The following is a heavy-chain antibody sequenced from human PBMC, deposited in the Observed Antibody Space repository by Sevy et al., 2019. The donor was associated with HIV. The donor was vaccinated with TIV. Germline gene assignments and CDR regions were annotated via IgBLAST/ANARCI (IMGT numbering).Heavy chain of an antibody. D-gene: IGHD5-18*01. CDR2: ISGISTHI. V-gene: IGHV3-11*06. J-gene: IGHJ3*02. CDR1: GFTFSDYH. Sequence: GGSLRLSCAASGFTFSDYHMNWIRQAPGKGLVWVSYISGISTHINYADSVKGRFTISRDNAKNTLFLEMNSLRAEDTAVYYCARRVTAHDGFDIWGQGTMVTVSS. CDR3: ARRVTAHDGFDI.